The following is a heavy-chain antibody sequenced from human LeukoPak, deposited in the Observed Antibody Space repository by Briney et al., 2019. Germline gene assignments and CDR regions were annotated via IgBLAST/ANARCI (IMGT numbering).Heavy chain of an antibody. Sequence: GGSLRLSCAASGFTVSSNYMSWVRQAPGKGLEWVSVIYSGGSTNYADSVKGRFAISRDNSKNTLYLQMNSLRAEDTAVYYCARVGSSGYYYYFDYWGQGTLVTVSS. CDR1: GFTVSSNY. CDR3: ARVGSSGYYYYFDY. D-gene: IGHD3-22*01. CDR2: IYSGGST. J-gene: IGHJ4*02. V-gene: IGHV3-53*01.